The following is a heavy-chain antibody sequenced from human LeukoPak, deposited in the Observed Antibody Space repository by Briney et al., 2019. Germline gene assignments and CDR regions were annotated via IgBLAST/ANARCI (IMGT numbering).Heavy chain of an antibody. CDR3: ARDPVGGYTIFDY. D-gene: IGHD3-16*01. Sequence: PSQTFSLTCAISGDSVSSNSAAWNWIRQSPSRGLEWLGRTYYRSKWYYDYAVAVKSRISINPDTSKNQFSLQLSSVTPEDTAVYYCARDPVGGYTIFDYWGQGTLVTVSS. V-gene: IGHV6-1*01. CDR1: GDSVSSNSAA. CDR2: TYYRSKWYY. J-gene: IGHJ4*02.